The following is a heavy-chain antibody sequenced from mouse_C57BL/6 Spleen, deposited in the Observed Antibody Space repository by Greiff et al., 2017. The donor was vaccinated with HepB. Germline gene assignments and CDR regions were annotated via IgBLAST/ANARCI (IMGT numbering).Heavy chain of an antibody. V-gene: IGHV1-82*01. Sequence: VQLQQSGPELVKPGASVKISCKASGYAFSSSWMNWVKQRPGKGLEWIGRIYPGDGDTNYNGKFKGKATLTADKSSSTAYMQLSSLTSEDSAVYFCARSNYYGSSSLGYFDVWGTGTTVTVSS. J-gene: IGHJ1*03. D-gene: IGHD1-1*01. CDR1: GYAFSSSW. CDR3: ARSNYYGSSSLGYFDV. CDR2: IYPGDGDT.